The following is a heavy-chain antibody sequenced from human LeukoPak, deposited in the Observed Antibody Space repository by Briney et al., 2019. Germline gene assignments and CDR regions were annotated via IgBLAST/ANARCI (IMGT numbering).Heavy chain of an antibody. V-gene: IGHV4-31*03. Sequence: KPSETLPLTCTVSGASFSSGDQYWNWIRQRPGEGLEWIGSIHPSGTLYNNPSLESRVTISIDTSKNQFSLNLNSVTAADTAVYFCSRGLDSRKLGYWGQGTLVIVSS. CDR1: GASFSSGDQY. CDR3: SRGLDSRKLGY. D-gene: IGHD3-22*01. J-gene: IGHJ4*02. CDR2: IHPSGTL.